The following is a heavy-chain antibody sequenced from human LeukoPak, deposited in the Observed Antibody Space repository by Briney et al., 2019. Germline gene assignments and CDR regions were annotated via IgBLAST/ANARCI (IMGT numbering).Heavy chain of an antibody. CDR2: INPNSGGT. CDR1: GYSFTDYY. J-gene: IGHJ5*02. Sequence: ASVKVSCKASGYSFTDYYMHWVRQAPGQGLEWMGWINPNSGGTSSARKFQGRVTMTRDTSIATVYMEVSWLTSDDTAIYFCARADRLHGGPYLIGPWGQGTLVTVSS. CDR3: ARADRLHGGPYLIGP. D-gene: IGHD2-21*01. V-gene: IGHV1-2*02.